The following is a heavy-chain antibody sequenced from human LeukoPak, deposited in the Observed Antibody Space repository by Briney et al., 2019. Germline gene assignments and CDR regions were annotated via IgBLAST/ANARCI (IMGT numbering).Heavy chain of an antibody. J-gene: IGHJ6*02. CDR2: IKEDGSEK. V-gene: IGHV3-7*01. Sequence: GGSLRLSCAASGFTFSESWMSWVRQAPGQGLEGVAAIKEDGSEKDYVDSVKGRFTISRDNAKNSLYLQMNSLRAEDTAVYYCATYTNWVAGDVWGQGTTVSVSS. D-gene: IGHD1-1*01. CDR1: GFTFSESW. CDR3: ATYTNWVAGDV.